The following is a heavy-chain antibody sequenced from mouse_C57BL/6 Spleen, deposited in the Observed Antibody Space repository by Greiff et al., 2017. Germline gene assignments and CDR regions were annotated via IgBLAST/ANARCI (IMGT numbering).Heavy chain of an antibody. J-gene: IGHJ4*01. D-gene: IGHD2-3*01. CDR1: GFTFSSYG. V-gene: IGHV5-6*01. CDR2: ISSGGSYT. CDR3: ASHDGYYAHYAMDY. Sequence: EVKLQESGGDLVKPGGSLKLSCAASGFTFSSYGMSWVRQTPDKRLEWVATISSGGSYTYYPDSVKGRFTISRDNAKNTLYLQMSSLKSEDPAMYCCASHDGYYAHYAMDYWGQGTSVTVSS.